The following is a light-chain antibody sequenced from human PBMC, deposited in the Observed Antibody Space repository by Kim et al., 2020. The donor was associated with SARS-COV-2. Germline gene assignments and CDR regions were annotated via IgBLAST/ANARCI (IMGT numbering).Light chain of an antibody. CDR2: GAS. CDR1: QSIRNY. CDR3: KQSYSAPLT. J-gene: IGKJ5*01. Sequence: AAGGDRVTMTWRASQSIRNYINWYQQKLGKAPKLLIFGASNLESGGPSRFSASGSGTDFTLTITSLQPEDFATYYCKQSYSAPLTFGRGTRLEIK. V-gene: IGKV1-39*01.